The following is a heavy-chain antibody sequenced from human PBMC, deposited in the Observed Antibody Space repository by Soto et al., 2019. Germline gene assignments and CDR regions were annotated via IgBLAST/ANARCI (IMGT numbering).Heavy chain of an antibody. CDR3: VKDKVGVDVHYFDY. J-gene: IGHJ4*02. V-gene: IGHV3-23*01. CDR1: GFTFSDYA. D-gene: IGHD2-15*01. Sequence: GGSLRLSCAASGFTFSDYAMSWVRQAPGKGLEWVSGIGGSGDSTYYADSVTGRFTISRDRSKNILYLQMNSLRAEDTALYYCVKDKVGVDVHYFDYWGLGTLVTVSS. CDR2: IGGSGDST.